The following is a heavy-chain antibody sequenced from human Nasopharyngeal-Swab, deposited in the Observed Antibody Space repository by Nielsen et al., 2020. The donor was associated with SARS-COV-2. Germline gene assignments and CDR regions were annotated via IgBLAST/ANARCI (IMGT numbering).Heavy chain of an antibody. J-gene: IGHJ6*03. Sequence: ASVKVSCKASGYTFTSYYMHWVRQAPGQGLEWMGIINPSGGSTSYAQKFQGRDTMTRDTSTSTVYMELSSLRSEDTAVYYCARGSLRFLEWSYYYYYMDVWGKGTTVTVSS. V-gene: IGHV1-46*01. CDR2: INPSGGST. CDR1: GYTFTSYY. CDR3: ARGSLRFLEWSYYYYYMDV. D-gene: IGHD3-3*01.